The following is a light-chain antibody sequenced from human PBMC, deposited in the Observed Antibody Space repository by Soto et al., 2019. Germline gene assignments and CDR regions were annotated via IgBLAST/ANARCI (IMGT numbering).Light chain of an antibody. V-gene: IGLV2-11*01. J-gene: IGLJ2*01. CDR3: SSYTSSNTVI. CDR1: SSDVGGYNY. Sequence: QSALTQPRSVSGSPGQSVTISCTGTSSDVGGYNYVSWYQQHPGKAPKLMIYDVNNRPSGVSFRFSGSKSGNTASLTISGLQAEDEADYYCSSYTSSNTVIFGGGTKLTVL. CDR2: DVN.